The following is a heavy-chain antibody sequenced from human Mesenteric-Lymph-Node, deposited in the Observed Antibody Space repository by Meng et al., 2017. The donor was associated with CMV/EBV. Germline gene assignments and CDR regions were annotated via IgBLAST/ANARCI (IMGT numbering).Heavy chain of an antibody. CDR3: TKDAFDI. V-gene: IGHV3-49*04. CDR1: GFTFGDYA. Sequence: GGSLRLSCTASGFTFGDYAMSWVRQAPGKGLEWVGFIRSKAYGGTTEYAASVKGRFTISRDDSKSIAYLQMNSLKTEDTAVYYCTKDAFDIWGQGTLVTVSS. J-gene: IGHJ3*02. CDR2: IRSKAYGGTT.